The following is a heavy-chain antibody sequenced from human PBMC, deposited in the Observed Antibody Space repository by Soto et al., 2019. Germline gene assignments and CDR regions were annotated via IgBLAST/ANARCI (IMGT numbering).Heavy chain of an antibody. CDR3: AKAHRRGIAAAGTNCDY. J-gene: IGHJ4*02. V-gene: IGHV3-23*01. CDR2: ISGSGGST. D-gene: IGHD6-13*01. CDR1: GFTFSSYA. Sequence: PGGSLRLSCAASGFTFSSYAMSWVRQAPGKGLEWVSAISGSGGSTYYADSVKGRFTISRDNSKNTLYLQMNSLRAEDTAVYYCAKAHRRGIAAAGTNCDYWGQGTLVTVSS.